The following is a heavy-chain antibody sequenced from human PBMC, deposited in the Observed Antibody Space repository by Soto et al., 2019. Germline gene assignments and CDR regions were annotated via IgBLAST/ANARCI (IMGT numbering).Heavy chain of an antibody. CDR1: GGTFSSYA. J-gene: IGHJ4*01. Sequence: QVQLVQSGAEVKKPGSSVKVSCKASGGTFSSYAISWVRQAPGQGLEWMGGIIPIFGTANYAQKFQGRVTITADESTRTAYMELSSLISEDTAVYYCAGDRGLVGAKVFFVYRGHGTLVTVSS. CDR2: IIPIFGTA. D-gene: IGHD1-26*01. V-gene: IGHV1-69*01. CDR3: AGDRGLVGAKVFFVY.